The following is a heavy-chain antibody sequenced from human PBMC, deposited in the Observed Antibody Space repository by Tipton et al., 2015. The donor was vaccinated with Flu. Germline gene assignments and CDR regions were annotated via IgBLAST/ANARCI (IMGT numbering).Heavy chain of an antibody. CDR2: VYDDGRT. D-gene: IGHD1-14*01. CDR1: GFTVSTSY. Sequence: AVSGFTVSTSYMSLVRQPPGKGLEWVSIVYDDGRTYYADSVEGRFAISRDNSKNILYLQMNSLRADDTAVYFCARDEGGTYPDWGQGTLVTVAS. CDR3: ARDEGGTYPD. J-gene: IGHJ4*02. V-gene: IGHV3-53*01.